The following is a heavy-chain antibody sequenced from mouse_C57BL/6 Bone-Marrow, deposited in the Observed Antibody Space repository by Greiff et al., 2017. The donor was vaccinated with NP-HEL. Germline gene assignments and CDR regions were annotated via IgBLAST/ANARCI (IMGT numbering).Heavy chain of an antibody. CDR2: ISSGGDYI. V-gene: IGHV5-9-1*02. CDR1: GFTFSSYA. D-gene: IGHD2-10*02. Sequence: EVKVVESGEGLVKPGGSLKLSCAASGFTFSSYAMSWVRQTPEKRLEWVAYISSGGDYIYYADTVKGRFTISRDKARNTLYLQRSRLKSEDTAMYYCTRERGYGNYAWFAYWGQGTLVTVSA. CDR3: TRERGYGNYAWFAY. J-gene: IGHJ3*01.